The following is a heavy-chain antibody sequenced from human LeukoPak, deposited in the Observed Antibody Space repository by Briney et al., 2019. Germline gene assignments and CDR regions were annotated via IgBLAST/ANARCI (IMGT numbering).Heavy chain of an antibody. J-gene: IGHJ4*02. V-gene: IGHV3-7*01. CDR2: IKQDGSAK. CDR1: GFTFSSHW. Sequence: GGSLTLSCAASGFTFSSHWMIWVRQAPGKGLEWVGNIKQDGSAKDYVDSAKGRFTISRDNAKNSLFLQMNSLRDEDTAVYFCARFRNPDSSGCYYYDYWGQGTLVTVSS. CDR3: ARFRNPDSSGCYYYDY. D-gene: IGHD3-22*01.